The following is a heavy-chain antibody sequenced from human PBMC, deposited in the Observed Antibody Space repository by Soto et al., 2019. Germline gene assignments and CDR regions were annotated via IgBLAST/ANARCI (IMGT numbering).Heavy chain of an antibody. J-gene: IGHJ3*02. CDR3: ARGRYYGSGGYYTDAFDI. D-gene: IGHD3-10*01. Sequence: ASVKVSCKASGYTFTGYYMHWVRQAPGQGLEWMGWINPNSGGANYAQKFQGWVTMTRDTSISTAYMELSRLRSDDTAVYYCARGRYYGSGGYYTDAFDIWGQGTMVTVSS. CDR2: INPNSGGA. CDR1: GYTFTGYY. V-gene: IGHV1-2*04.